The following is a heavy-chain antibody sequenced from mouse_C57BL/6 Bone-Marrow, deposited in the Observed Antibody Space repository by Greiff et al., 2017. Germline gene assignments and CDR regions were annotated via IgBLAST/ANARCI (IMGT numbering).Heavy chain of an antibody. V-gene: IGHV1-7*01. Sequence: VQLQQSGAELAKPGASVKLSCKASGYTFTSYWMHWVKQRPGQGLEWIGYINPSSGYTKYNQKFKDKATLTADKSSSTAYVQLSSLTYEDSAVYYCTRWSVRRGVAYWGEGTLVSVSA. CDR1: GYTFTSYW. J-gene: IGHJ3*01. CDR2: INPSSGYT. D-gene: IGHD2-14*01. CDR3: TRWSVRRGVAY.